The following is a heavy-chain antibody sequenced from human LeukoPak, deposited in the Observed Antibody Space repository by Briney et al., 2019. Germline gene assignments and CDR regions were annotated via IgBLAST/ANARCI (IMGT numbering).Heavy chain of an antibody. V-gene: IGHV3-7*03. D-gene: IGHD6-19*01. CDR1: GFTFSSYW. CDR3: ARAWDSGWPYYYYYMDV. J-gene: IGHJ6*03. CDR2: IKQDGSEK. Sequence: GGSLRLSCAASGFTFSSYWMSWVRQAPGKGLEWVANIKQDGSEKYYVDSVKGRFTISRDNAKNSLYLQMNSLRAEDTALYYCARAWDSGWPYYYYYMDVWGKGTTVTVSS.